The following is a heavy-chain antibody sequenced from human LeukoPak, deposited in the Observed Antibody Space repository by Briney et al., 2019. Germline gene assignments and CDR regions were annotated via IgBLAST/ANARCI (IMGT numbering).Heavy chain of an antibody. CDR1: EFTFSSYS. CDR2: ISYDGSNK. V-gene: IGHV3-30*18. J-gene: IGHJ4*02. Sequence: GGSLRLSCAASEFTFSSYSMNWVRQAPGKGLEWVAVISYDGSNKYYADSVKGRFTISRGNSKNTLYLQMNSLRAEDTAVYYCAKRAGRYCSGGSCYHYYFDYWGQGTLVTVSS. CDR3: AKRAGRYCSGGSCYHYYFDY. D-gene: IGHD2-15*01.